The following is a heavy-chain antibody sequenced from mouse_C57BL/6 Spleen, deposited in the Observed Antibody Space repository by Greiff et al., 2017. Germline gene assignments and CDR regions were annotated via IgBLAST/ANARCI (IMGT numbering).Heavy chain of an antibody. Sequence: SGAELVRPGASVTLSCKASGYTFTDYEMHWVKQTPVHGLEWIGAIDPETGGTAYNQKFKGKAILTADKSSSTAYMELRSLTSEDSAFYYCTRSLMDYWGQGTSVTVSS. V-gene: IGHV1-15*01. CDR3: TRSLMDY. CDR1: GYTFTDYE. CDR2: IDPETGGT. J-gene: IGHJ4*01.